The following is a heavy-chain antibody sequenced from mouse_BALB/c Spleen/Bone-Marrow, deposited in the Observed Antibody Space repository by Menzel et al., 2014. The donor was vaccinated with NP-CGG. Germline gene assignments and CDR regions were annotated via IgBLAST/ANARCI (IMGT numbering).Heavy chain of an antibody. CDR2: IRLKSNNYAT. CDR3: SIPSLIRLGF. V-gene: IGHV6-6*02. CDR1: GFTFRKYW. D-gene: IGHD1-2*01. Sequence: EVQVVESGGGLVQPGGSMKLSCVASGFTFRKYWMNWVRQSPDKGLEWVAEIRLKSNNYATHYAESVNGRVTISRDDSKSSVYLQMNNLRAEDTGIYYSSIPSLIRLGFCGQGTSVTVSS. J-gene: IGHJ4*01.